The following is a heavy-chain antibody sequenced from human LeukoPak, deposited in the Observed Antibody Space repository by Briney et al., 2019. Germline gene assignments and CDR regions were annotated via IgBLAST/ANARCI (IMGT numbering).Heavy chain of an antibody. Sequence: ASVKVSCKASGYTLTGYYMHWVRQAPGQGLEWMGWINPNSGGTNYAQKFQGRVTMTRDTSISTAYMELSRLRSDDTAVYYCARAVAGDNWFDPWGQGTLVTVSS. D-gene: IGHD6-19*01. CDR2: INPNSGGT. CDR1: GYTLTGYY. J-gene: IGHJ5*02. CDR3: ARAVAGDNWFDP. V-gene: IGHV1-2*02.